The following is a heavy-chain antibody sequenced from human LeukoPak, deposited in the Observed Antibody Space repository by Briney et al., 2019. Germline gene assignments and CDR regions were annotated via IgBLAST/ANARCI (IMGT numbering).Heavy chain of an antibody. Sequence: PGGSLRLSCAASGFTFSSYGMHWVRQAPGKGLEWVAVIWYDGSNKYYADSVKGRFTISRDNAQNSLYLQMNSLRAEDTAVYYCARARGGCPDFWGQGTLVTVSS. CDR1: GFTFSSYG. CDR3: ARARGGCPDF. J-gene: IGHJ4*02. CDR2: IWYDGSNK. D-gene: IGHD3-16*01. V-gene: IGHV3-33*01.